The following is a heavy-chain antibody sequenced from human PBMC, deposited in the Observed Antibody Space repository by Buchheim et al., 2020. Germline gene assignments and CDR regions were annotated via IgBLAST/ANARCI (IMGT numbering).Heavy chain of an antibody. Sequence: QVQLVESGGGVVQPGRSLRLSCAASGFTFSSYGMHWVRQAPGKGLEWVAVISYDGSNKYYADSVKGRFTISRDNSKNTLYLQMNSLRAEDTAVYYCAKDVDIPFGDYYYGMDVWGQGTT. CDR1: GFTFSSYG. V-gene: IGHV3-30*18. D-gene: IGHD3-16*01. CDR3: AKDVDIPFGDYYYGMDV. J-gene: IGHJ6*02. CDR2: ISYDGSNK.